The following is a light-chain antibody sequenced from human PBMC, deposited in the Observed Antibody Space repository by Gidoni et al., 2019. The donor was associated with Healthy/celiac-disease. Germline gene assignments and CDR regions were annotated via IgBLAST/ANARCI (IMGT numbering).Light chain of an antibody. CDR3: QQSYSTPYT. CDR1: QSLSSY. V-gene: IGKV1-39*01. Sequence: DIQMTQSPAYLSASVGDRVTITCRASQSLSSYLNWYQQKPGKAPKLLIYAASSLQSGVPSRFSGSGSGTDFTLTISSLQPEDFATYYCQQSYSTPYTFGQXTKLEIK. J-gene: IGKJ2*01. CDR2: AAS.